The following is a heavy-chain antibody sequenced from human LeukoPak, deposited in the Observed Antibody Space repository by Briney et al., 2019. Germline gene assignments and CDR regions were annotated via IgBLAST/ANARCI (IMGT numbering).Heavy chain of an antibody. CDR1: GGSISSYY. J-gene: IGHJ5*02. V-gene: IGHV4-4*07. D-gene: IGHD3-9*01. CDR3: ARDRWHYDILTGYYLWFDP. CDR2: IYTSGST. Sequence: SETLSLTCTASGGSISSYYWSWIRQPAGEGLEWIGRIYTSGSTNYNPSLKSRVTMSVDTSKNQFSLKLSSVTAADTAVYYCARDRWHYDILTGYYLWFDPWGQGTLVTVSS.